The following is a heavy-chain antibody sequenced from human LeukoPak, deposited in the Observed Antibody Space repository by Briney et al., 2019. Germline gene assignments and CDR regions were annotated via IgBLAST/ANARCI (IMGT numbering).Heavy chain of an antibody. Sequence: ASAKVSCKASGYTFTSYGISWVRQAPGQGLEWMGWISAYNGNTNYAQKLQGRVTMTTDTSTSTAYMELRSLRSDDTAVYYCARWIAVAGTWYFDYWGQGTLVTVSS. CDR2: ISAYNGNT. D-gene: IGHD6-19*01. CDR1: GYTFTSYG. V-gene: IGHV1-18*01. J-gene: IGHJ4*02. CDR3: ARWIAVAGTWYFDY.